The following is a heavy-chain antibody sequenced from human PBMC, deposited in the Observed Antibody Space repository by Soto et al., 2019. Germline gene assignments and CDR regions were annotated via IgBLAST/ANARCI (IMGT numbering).Heavy chain of an antibody. CDR3: ARDRIVGATSEYYGMDV. D-gene: IGHD1-26*01. CDR1: GGTFSSYA. CDR2: IIPIFGTA. J-gene: IGHJ6*02. V-gene: IGHV1-69*01. Sequence: QVQLVQSGAEVQKPGSSVKVSCKASGGTFSSYAISWVRQAPGQGLEWMGGIIPIFGTANYAQKFQGRVTITADESTSTAYMELSSLRSEDTAVYYCARDRIVGATSEYYGMDVWGQGTTVTVSS.